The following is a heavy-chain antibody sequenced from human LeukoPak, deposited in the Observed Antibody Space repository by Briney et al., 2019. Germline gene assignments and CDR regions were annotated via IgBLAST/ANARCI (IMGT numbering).Heavy chain of an antibody. CDR3: ARELLEYYYMDV. V-gene: IGHV4-59*01. Sequence: SETLSLTCTVSGGSISSYYWSWIRQPPGKGLEWIGYIYYNGSTNYNPSLKSRVTISVDTSKNQFSLKLSSVTAADTAVYYCARELLEYYYMDVWGKGTTVTVSS. CDR2: IYYNGST. D-gene: IGHD2-15*01. CDR1: GGSISSYY. J-gene: IGHJ6*03.